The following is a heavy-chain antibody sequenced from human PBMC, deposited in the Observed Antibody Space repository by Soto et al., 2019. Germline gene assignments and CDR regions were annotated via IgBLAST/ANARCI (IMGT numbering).Heavy chain of an antibody. CDR2: INPSDGRT. Sequence: QVQLVQSGAEVKKPGASVKVSCKTSGYTFTRYYIQWVRQAPGQGLEWMGTINPSDGRTSYAQNFQGIVTQTRDTSTNTVYMDLSSLRSEHTAVYYCARKGTYGGKHDALDIWGQGTMVIVSS. V-gene: IGHV1-46*03. CDR1: GYTFTRYY. CDR3: ARKGTYGGKHDALDI. D-gene: IGHD4-17*01. J-gene: IGHJ3*02.